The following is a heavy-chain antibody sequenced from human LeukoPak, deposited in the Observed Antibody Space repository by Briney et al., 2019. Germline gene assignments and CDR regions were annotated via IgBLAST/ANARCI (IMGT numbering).Heavy chain of an antibody. CDR1: GGTFSSYA. Sequence: SVKVSCKASGGTFSSYAISWVRQAPGQGLEWMGRIIPIFGIANYAQRFQGRVTITADKSTSTAYMELSSLRSEDTAVYYCARVEQQSWFDPWGQGTLVTVSS. J-gene: IGHJ5*02. CDR2: IIPIFGIA. D-gene: IGHD6-13*01. CDR3: ARVEQQSWFDP. V-gene: IGHV1-69*04.